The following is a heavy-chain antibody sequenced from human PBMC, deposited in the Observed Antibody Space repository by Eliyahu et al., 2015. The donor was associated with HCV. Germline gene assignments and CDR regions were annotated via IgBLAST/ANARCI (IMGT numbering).Heavy chain of an antibody. CDR2: IXYSGST. Sequence: QVQLQXSGPGLVKPSETLSLXCTVSGGSITTYYWXWSRQPPRKGLEWIGYIXYSGSTNYNPSLKSRVTISVDTSKNQFSLNLTSVTAADTAMYYCASGGGGIAVTGTGGWFDPWGQGTLVTVSS. D-gene: IGHD6-19*01. CDR3: ASGGGGIAVTGTGGWFDP. CDR1: GGSITTYY. J-gene: IGHJ5*02. V-gene: IGHV4-59*01.